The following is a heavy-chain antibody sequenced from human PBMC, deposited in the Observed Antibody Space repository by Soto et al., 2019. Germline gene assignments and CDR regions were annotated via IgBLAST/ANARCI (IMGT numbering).Heavy chain of an antibody. J-gene: IGHJ4*02. CDR3: TTQTTIFGVVIDDY. CDR1: GFTFSNSW. CDR2: IKSKTDGGTT. D-gene: IGHD3-3*01. Sequence: GGSLRLSCAASGFTFSNSWMNWVRQAPGKGLEWVGRIKSKTDGGTTDYAAPVKGRFTISRDDSKNTLYLQMNSLKTEDTAVYYCTTQTTIFGVVIDDYWGQGTLVTVSS. V-gene: IGHV3-15*07.